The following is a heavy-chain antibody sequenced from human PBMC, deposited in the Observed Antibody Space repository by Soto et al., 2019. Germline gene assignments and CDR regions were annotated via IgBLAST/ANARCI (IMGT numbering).Heavy chain of an antibody. CDR2: INAGNGNT. J-gene: IGHJ4*02. V-gene: IGHV1-3*01. D-gene: IGHD3-22*01. CDR1: GYTFTSYA. CDR3: ARGDSYDIHAY. Sequence: QVQLVQSGAEVKKPGASVKGSCKASGYTFTSYAMHWVRQAPGQRLEWMGWINAGNGNTKYSQKFPGRVTITRDTSASTAYRGVSSLRSEDTAVYYGARGDSYDIHAYGGKGTLVTVSS.